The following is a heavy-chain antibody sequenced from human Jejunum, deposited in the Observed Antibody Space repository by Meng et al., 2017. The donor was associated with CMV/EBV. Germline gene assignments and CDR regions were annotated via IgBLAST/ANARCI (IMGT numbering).Heavy chain of an antibody. CDR2: VGGDDGDK. CDR1: AFTFKNYA. CDR3: AKDSYSKGDI. J-gene: IGHJ3*02. D-gene: IGHD2-15*01. Sequence: CAASAFTFKNYAMSWVRQAPGKGLEWVSSVGGDDGDKHYADSVKGRFTISRDNSKNTLYLQMNSLRADDTAVYYCAKDSYSKGDIWGQGTVVTVSS. V-gene: IGHV3-23*01.